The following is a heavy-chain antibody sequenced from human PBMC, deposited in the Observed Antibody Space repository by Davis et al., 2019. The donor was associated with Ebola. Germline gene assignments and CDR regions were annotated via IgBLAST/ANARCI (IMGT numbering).Heavy chain of an antibody. Sequence: SETLSLTCTVSGGSISSYYWSWIRQPPGKGLEWIGYIYYSGSTNYNPSLKSRVTISVDTSKNQFSLKLSSVTAADTAVYYCARDGDNYSYFDYWGQGTLVTVSS. CDR1: GGSISSYY. CDR2: IYYSGST. D-gene: IGHD5-24*01. J-gene: IGHJ4*02. V-gene: IGHV4-59*01. CDR3: ARDGDNYSYFDY.